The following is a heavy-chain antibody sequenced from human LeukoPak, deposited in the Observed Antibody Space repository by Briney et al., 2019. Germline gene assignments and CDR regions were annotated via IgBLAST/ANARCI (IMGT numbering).Heavy chain of an antibody. J-gene: IGHJ4*02. CDR1: GITLSNYG. D-gene: IGHD3-22*01. Sequence: GGSLRLSCAVSGITLSNYGMSWVRQAPGKGLEWVAGISDSGGRTKYADSVKGRFTISRDNPKNTLYLQMNSLRAEDTAVYFCAKRGVVIRVILVGFHKEAYYFDSWGQGTLVTVSS. V-gene: IGHV3-23*01. CDR3: AKRGVVIRVILVGFHKEAYYFDS. CDR2: ISDSGGRT.